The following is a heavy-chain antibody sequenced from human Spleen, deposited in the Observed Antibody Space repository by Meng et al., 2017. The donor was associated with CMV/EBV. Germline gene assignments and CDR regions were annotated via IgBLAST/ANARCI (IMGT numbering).Heavy chain of an antibody. CDR2: ISAYNGNR. V-gene: IGHV1-18*01. J-gene: IGHJ4*02. CDR1: GYTFISYA. D-gene: IGHD3-3*01. Sequence: ASVKVSCKTSGYTFISYAIGWVRQAPGQGLEWMGWISAYNGNRNYAQKLQGRVTMTTDTSTSTAYMELRSLTSDDTAVYYCARSNYDFWSGCDYWGQGTLVTVSS. CDR3: ARSNYDFWSGCDY.